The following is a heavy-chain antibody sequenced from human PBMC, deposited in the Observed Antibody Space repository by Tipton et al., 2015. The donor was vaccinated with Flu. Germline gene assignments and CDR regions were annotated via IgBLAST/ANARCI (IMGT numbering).Heavy chain of an antibody. D-gene: IGHD4-17*01. CDR3: ARDRDGAPFDY. Sequence: SLRLSCAASGFTFSSYWMSWVRQAPGKGLEWVANIKQDGSEEYYVDSVKGRFTISRDNAKNSLYLQMNSLRAEDTAVYYCARDRDGAPFDYWGQGTLVTVSS. J-gene: IGHJ4*02. CDR2: IKQDGSEE. CDR1: GFTFSSYW. V-gene: IGHV3-7*01.